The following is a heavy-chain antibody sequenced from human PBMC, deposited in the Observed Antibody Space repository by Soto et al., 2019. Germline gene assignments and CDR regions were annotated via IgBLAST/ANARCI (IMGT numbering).Heavy chain of an antibody. CDR1: GGSISSYY. V-gene: IGHV4-59*01. Sequence: PSETLSLTCAVSGGSISSYYWSWIRQPPGKGLEWIGYIYYSGSTNYNPSLKSRVTISVDTSKNQFSLKLSSVTAADTAVYYCARGQQWRDAFDIWGQGTMVTVPS. CDR2: IYYSGST. CDR3: ARGQQWRDAFDI. J-gene: IGHJ3*02. D-gene: IGHD6-19*01.